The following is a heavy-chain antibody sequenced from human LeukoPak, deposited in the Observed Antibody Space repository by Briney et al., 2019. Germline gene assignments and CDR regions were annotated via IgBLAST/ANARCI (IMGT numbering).Heavy chain of an antibody. V-gene: IGHV3-21*06. CDR2: TSSGSDYI. CDR3: AGDRTGSGWFDY. CDR1: GFTFCSYS. D-gene: IGHD2-8*02. Sequence: GGSLTLSCAASGFTFCSYSLMWLRQAPGKGLEWVSCTSSGSDYIFYADSMKGRFTISRDNAKNSLYLQMNSLRAEDTAVYYCAGDRTGSGWFDYWGQGTLVTVSS. J-gene: IGHJ5*01.